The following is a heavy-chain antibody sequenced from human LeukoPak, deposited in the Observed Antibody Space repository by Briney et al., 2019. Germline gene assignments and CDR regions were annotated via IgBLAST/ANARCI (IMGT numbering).Heavy chain of an antibody. D-gene: IGHD3-9*01. CDR2: IKQDGSEK. CDR3: ARGRLVRGTSTYSYGMDV. V-gene: IGHV3-7*01. CDR1: GFTFSTYW. Sequence: GGSLRLSCAASGFTFSTYWMTWVRQAPGKGLEWVANIKQDGSEKYYVDSVKGRFTISRDNAKNSLYLQMNSLRAEDTAVYYCARGRLVRGTSTYSYGMDVWGQGTTVTVSS. J-gene: IGHJ6*02.